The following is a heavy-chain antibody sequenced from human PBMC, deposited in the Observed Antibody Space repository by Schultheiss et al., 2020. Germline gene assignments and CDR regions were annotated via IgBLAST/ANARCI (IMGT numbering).Heavy chain of an antibody. V-gene: IGHV4-39*01. CDR3: ARIGGTYGSDYDY. J-gene: IGHJ4*02. Sequence: SQTLSLTCTVSGGSISSSSYYWGWIRQPPGKGLEWIGSIYYSGSTYYNPSLKSRLTISVDTSKNQFSLNLSSVTAADTAVYYWARIGGTYGSDYDYWGQGTVVTVCS. CDR1: GGSISSSSYY. CDR2: IYYSGST. D-gene: IGHD1-26*01.